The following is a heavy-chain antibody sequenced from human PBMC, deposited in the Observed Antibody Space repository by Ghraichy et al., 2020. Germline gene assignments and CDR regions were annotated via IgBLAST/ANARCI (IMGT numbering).Heavy chain of an antibody. J-gene: IGHJ2*01. V-gene: IGHV4-4*09. CDR3: ARLRSYYDSSGYLSSYWYFDL. CDR1: GGSISSYY. Sequence: SETLSLTCTVSGGSISSYYWSWIRQPQGKGLEWIGYIYTSGSTNYNPSLKSRVTISVDTSKNQFSLKLSSVTAADTAVYYCARLRSYYDSSGYLSSYWYFDLWGRGTLVTVSS. CDR2: IYTSGST. D-gene: IGHD3-22*01.